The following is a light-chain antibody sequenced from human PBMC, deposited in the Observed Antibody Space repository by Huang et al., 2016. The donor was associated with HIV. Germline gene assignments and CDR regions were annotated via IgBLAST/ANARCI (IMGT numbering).Light chain of an antibody. CDR3: QQYNNWLPS. CDR1: RSVSSN. CDR2: GSS. J-gene: IGKJ4*01. Sequence: IVMTQSPATLSVSPGERVTVSCRANRSVSSNLAWYQQRPGQAPRLLIYGSSTRAPCIPARFSGSGSGTDFSLTISSLQSEEFALYYCQQYNNWLPSFGGGTRVDI. V-gene: IGKV3-15*01.